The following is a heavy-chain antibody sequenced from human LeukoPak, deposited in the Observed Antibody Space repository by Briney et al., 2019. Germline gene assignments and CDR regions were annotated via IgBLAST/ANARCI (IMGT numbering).Heavy chain of an antibody. J-gene: IGHJ4*02. D-gene: IGHD3-22*01. CDR3: AREPYYYDSSGHDY. CDR2: IKQDGSDK. CDR1: GFTFSSFW. Sequence: GSLRLSCAAFGFTFSSFWMSWVRQAPGKGLEWVANIKQDGSDKYYVDSVKGRFTISRDNAKNSLYLQMNSLRAEDTAVYYCAREPYYYDSSGHDYWGQGTLVTVSS. V-gene: IGHV3-7*01.